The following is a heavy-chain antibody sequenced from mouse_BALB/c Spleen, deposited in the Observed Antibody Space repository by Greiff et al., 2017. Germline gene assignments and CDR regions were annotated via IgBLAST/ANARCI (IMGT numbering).Heavy chain of an antibody. D-gene: IGHD1-2*01. V-gene: IGHV3-6*02. Sequence: EVKLMESGPGLVKPSQSLSLTCSVTGYSITSGYYWNWIRQFPGNKLEWMGYISYDGSNNYNPSLKNRISITRDTSKNQFFLKLNSVTTEDTATYYCARAGTTATGYAMDYWGQGTSVTVSS. CDR3: ARAGTTATGYAMDY. CDR1: GYSITSGYY. J-gene: IGHJ4*01. CDR2: ISYDGSN.